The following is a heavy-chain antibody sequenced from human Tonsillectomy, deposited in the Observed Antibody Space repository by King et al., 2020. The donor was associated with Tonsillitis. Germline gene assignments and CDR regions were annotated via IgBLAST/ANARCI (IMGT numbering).Heavy chain of an antibody. CDR1: GGSISSGSDY. D-gene: IGHD2-8*01. CDR3: AREHSPIVYAMGSYYYSYMDV. Sequence: VQLQESGPGLVRPSQTLSLTCTVSGGSISSGSDYWSWIRQPAGKGLEWIGRIYTSGSTNYNPSLKSRVTMAVDTSKNQFSLKLSSVTAADTAVYYCAREHSPIVYAMGSYYYSYMDVWGKGTTVTVSS. J-gene: IGHJ6*03. CDR2: IYTSGST. V-gene: IGHV4-61*02.